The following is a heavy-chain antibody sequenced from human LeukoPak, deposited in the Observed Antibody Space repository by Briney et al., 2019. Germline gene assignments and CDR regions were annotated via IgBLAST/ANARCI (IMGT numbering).Heavy chain of an antibody. J-gene: IGHJ5*02. CDR3: ARDLYTMVRGVPNWFDP. Sequence: ASVKVSCKASGYTFTSYYMHWVRQAPGQGLEWMGRINPNSGGTNYAQKFQGRVTMTRDTSISTAYMELSRLRSDDTAVYYCARDLYTMVRGVPNWFDPWGQGTLVTVSS. D-gene: IGHD3-10*01. CDR1: GYTFTSYY. V-gene: IGHV1-2*06. CDR2: INPNSGGT.